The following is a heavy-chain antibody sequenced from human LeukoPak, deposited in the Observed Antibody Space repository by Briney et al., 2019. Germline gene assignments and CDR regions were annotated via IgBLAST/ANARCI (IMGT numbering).Heavy chain of an antibody. V-gene: IGHV3-23*01. J-gene: IGHJ4*02. CDR3: AKDGVYCGGDCYSFVHFDY. Sequence: GGSLRLSCAASGFTFSSYAMSWVRQAPGKGLEWVSAISGSGGSTYYADSVKGRFTISRDNSKNTLYLQMNSLRAEDTAVYYCAKDGVYCGGDCYSFVHFDYWAREPWSPSPQ. CDR2: ISGSGGST. CDR1: GFTFSSYA. D-gene: IGHD2-21*02.